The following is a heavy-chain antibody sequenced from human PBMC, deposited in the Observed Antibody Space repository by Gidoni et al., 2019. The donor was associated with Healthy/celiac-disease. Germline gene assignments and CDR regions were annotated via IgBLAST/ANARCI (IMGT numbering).Heavy chain of an antibody. D-gene: IGHD6-19*01. CDR1: GFPFSSYA. J-gene: IGHJ4*02. CDR2: ISGSGGST. CDR3: AKSRRLVPYYFDY. Sequence: EVQLLESGGGLVQPGGSLPLSCAASGFPFSSYAMSWVRQARGKGLEWVSAISGSGGSTYYADSVKGRFTISRDNSKNTLYLQMNSLRAEDTAVYYCAKSRRLVPYYFDYWGQGTLVTVSS. V-gene: IGHV3-23*01.